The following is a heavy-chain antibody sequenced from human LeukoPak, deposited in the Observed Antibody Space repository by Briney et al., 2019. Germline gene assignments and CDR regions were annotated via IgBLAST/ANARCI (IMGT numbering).Heavy chain of an antibody. CDR2: ISGSGGST. Sequence: PGGSLRLSCAASGLTFISYAMSWVRQAPGKGLEWVSAISGSGGSTYYADSVKGRFTISRDNSKNTLYLQMNSLRAEDTAVYYCTEDTSYGFWSGISPGDYWGQGTLVTVSS. CDR3: TEDTSYGFWSGISPGDY. D-gene: IGHD3-3*01. CDR1: GLTFISYA. V-gene: IGHV3-23*01. J-gene: IGHJ4*02.